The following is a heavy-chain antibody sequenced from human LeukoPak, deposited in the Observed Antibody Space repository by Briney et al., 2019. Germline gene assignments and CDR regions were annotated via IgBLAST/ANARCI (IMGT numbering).Heavy chain of an antibody. CDR1: GFTFSSYW. V-gene: IGHV3-74*01. D-gene: IGHD3-22*01. J-gene: IGHJ6*03. Sequence: PGGSLRLSCAASGFTFSSYWMHWVRQAPGKGLVWVSRINSDGSSTSYADSVKGRFTVSRDNAKNMLYLQMNSLRAEDTAVHYCARAVKLLIVVVITITLRFSYYMDVWGKGTTVTVSS. CDR3: ARAVKLLIVVVITITLRFSYYMDV. CDR2: INSDGSST.